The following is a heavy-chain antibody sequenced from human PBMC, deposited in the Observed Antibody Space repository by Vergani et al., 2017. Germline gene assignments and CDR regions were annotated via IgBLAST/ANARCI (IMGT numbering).Heavy chain of an antibody. V-gene: IGHV4-39*02. Sequence: QVQLQQWGAGLLKPSETLSLTCTVSGGSIGSSTYYWVWIRQPPGKGLEWIGSIYSTGTTYYNPSLKSRVTISVDTSKNHFSLKLSSVTAADTAVYYCARLSGYCSNSICYFDAFDIWGQGTMVTVSS. CDR3: ARLSGYCSNSICYFDAFDI. J-gene: IGHJ3*02. CDR1: GGSIGSSTYY. D-gene: IGHD2-2*01. CDR2: IYSTGTT.